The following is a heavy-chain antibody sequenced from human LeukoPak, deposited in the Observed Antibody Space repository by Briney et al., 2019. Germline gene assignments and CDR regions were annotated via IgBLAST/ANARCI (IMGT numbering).Heavy chain of an antibody. D-gene: IGHD3-10*01. CDR3: ARAHPGRGYFDY. CDR1: GFTVSSNY. CDR2: IYSAGTT. Sequence: GGSLRLSCAASGFTVSSNYMSWVRQAPGKGLEWVSVIYSAGTTYYADSVKGRFTISRDNSKNTLYLQMHSLRAEDTAVYYCARAHPGRGYFDYWGQGTLVTVSS. J-gene: IGHJ4*02. V-gene: IGHV3-66*01.